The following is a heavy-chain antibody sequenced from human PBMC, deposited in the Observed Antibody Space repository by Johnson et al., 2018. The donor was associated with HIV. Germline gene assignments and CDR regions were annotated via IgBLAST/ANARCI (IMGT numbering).Heavy chain of an antibody. CDR2: ISSDESYK. D-gene: IGHD2/OR15-2a*01. CDR1: GITFNRFP. J-gene: IGHJ3*02. V-gene: IGHV3-30*04. CDR3: ARSPSIDDAFDI. Sequence: QVQLVESGGGVVQPGRSLRLSCTASGITFNRFPMNWVRQAPGKGLEWVAVISSDESYKHYGDSVKGRFTVSKDSSKSTLFLQMNSLRPDDTAVYYCARSPSIDDAFDIWGLGTMVTVSS.